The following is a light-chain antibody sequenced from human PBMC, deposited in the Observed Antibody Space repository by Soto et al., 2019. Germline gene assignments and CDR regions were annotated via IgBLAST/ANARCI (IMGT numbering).Light chain of an antibody. V-gene: IGKV3-15*01. CDR2: GAS. CDR1: QSVSSD. Sequence: EIVMTQSPATLSVSPGKRATLSCRASQSVSSDLAWYQQKPGLAPRLLIYGASTRATGVPAKFSGSGSGTEFTLTISSLQSKDFAVYYCQQYNNWPQTFGQGTKVDIK. CDR3: QQYNNWPQT. J-gene: IGKJ1*01.